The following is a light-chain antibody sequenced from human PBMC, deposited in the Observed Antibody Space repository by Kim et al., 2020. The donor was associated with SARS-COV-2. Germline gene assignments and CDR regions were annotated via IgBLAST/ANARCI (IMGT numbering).Light chain of an antibody. CDR2: KDS. J-gene: IGLJ2*01. CDR3: QSGDSSGVYVL. Sequence: SPGQTARITCSGDALPKQFVFWYQQKPGQAPVLVIYKDSERPSGIPERFSGSSSETTVTLTISGVQPEDEADYSCQSGDSSGVYVLFGGGTQLTVL. CDR1: ALPKQF. V-gene: IGLV3-25*03.